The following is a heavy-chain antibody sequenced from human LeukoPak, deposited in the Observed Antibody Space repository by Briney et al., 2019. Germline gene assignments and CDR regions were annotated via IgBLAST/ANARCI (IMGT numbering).Heavy chain of an antibody. CDR2: ISAYNGNT. J-gene: IGHJ4*02. Sequence: GGSLRLSCAASGFTFSSYGISWVRQAPGQGLEWMGWISAYNGNTNYAQKLQGRVTMTTDTSTSTAYMELRSLRSDDTAVYYCARDSLIGSYVPAATDYWGQGTLVTVSS. CDR3: ARDSLIGSYVPAATDY. CDR1: GFTFSSYG. V-gene: IGHV1-18*01. D-gene: IGHD2-2*01.